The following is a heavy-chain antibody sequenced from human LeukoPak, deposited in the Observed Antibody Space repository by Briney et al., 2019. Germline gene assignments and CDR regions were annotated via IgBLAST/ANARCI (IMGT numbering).Heavy chain of an antibody. J-gene: IGHJ4*02. Sequence: SETLSLTCTVSGVSINNYYWSWIRQPAGKGLEWLGRFSRSGSTDYNPSLKSRVTISVDRSKNQFSLKLSSVTAADTAVYYCARASKWEPYYFDYWGQGTLVSVSS. CDR3: ARASKWEPYYFDY. CDR2: FSRSGST. D-gene: IGHD1-26*01. CDR1: GVSINNYY. V-gene: IGHV4-4*07.